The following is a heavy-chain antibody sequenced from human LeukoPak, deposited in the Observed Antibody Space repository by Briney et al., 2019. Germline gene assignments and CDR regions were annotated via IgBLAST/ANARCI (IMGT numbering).Heavy chain of an antibody. J-gene: IGHJ5*02. CDR3: AMSLYSGAYVT. CDR1: EFTFSAYW. CDR2: INPDASTT. V-gene: IGHV3-74*01. D-gene: IGHD1-26*01. Sequence: GRSLRLSCAASEFTFSAYWVHWVRHAPGKGLVWVSLINPDASTTVYADSVKGRFTISRDNAKNTLYLQMNSLRAEDTAVYYCAMSLYSGAYVTWGQGTLVTVSS.